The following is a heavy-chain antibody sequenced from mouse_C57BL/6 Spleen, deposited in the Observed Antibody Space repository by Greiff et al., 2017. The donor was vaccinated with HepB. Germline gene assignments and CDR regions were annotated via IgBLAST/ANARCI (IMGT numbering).Heavy chain of an antibody. Sequence: EVMLVESGGGLVKPGGSLKLSCAASGFTFSDYGMHWVRQAPEKGLEWVAYISSGSSTIYYADTVKGRFTISRDNAKNTLFLQMTSLRSEDTAMYYCASSIYDGYSYYAMDYWGQGTSVTVSS. D-gene: IGHD2-3*01. V-gene: IGHV5-17*01. CDR1: GFTFSDYG. CDR3: ASSIYDGYSYYAMDY. J-gene: IGHJ4*01. CDR2: ISSGSSTI.